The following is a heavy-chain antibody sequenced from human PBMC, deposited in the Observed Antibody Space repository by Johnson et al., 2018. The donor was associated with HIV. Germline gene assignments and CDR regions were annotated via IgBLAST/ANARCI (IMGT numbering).Heavy chain of an antibody. Sequence: VQLVESGGGLVKPGGSLRLSCAVYGLSFSNAWMSWVRQAPGKGLEWVGRIKTKPEGGTTDYAASVKGRFTISRDDSKNTLYLQMNSLKTEDTAVYYCSVYFGTAFDFWGQGTMVTVSS. J-gene: IGHJ3*01. CDR3: SVYFGTAFDF. CDR1: GLSFSNAW. V-gene: IGHV3-15*01. D-gene: IGHD6-25*01. CDR2: IKTKPEGGTT.